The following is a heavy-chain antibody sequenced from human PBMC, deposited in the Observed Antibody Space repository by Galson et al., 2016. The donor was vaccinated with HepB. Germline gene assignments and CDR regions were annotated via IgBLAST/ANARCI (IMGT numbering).Heavy chain of an antibody. CDR2: IWYDESNV. CDR3: ARDHLPPTHSATRLRFVEWHFYFGMDV. J-gene: IGHJ6*02. Sequence: SLRLSCAVSGFSFSTYGMNWVRQAPGKGLEWVATIWYDESNVYYSDSVKGRFSISRDNSKNMVYLHMNTLKAEDTAVYYFARDHLPPTHSATRLRFVEWHFYFGMDVLGQGTTVTVSS. V-gene: IGHV3-33*01. D-gene: IGHD3-3*01. CDR1: GFSFSTYG.